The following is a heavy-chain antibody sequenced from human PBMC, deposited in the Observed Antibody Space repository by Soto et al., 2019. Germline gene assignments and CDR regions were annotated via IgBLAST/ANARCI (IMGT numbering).Heavy chain of an antibody. J-gene: IGHJ4*02. CDR3: ARDPRLVVVTLKGYFDY. V-gene: IGHV1-18*01. D-gene: IGHD2-21*02. CDR2: ISAYNGNT. CDR1: GYTFTSYG. Sequence: QVQLVQSGAEVKKPEASVKVSCKASGYTFTSYGISWVRQAPGQGLEWMGWISAYNGNTNYAQKLQGRVTMTTDTSTSTAYRELGSLRSDDTAVYYGARDPRLVVVTLKGYFDYWGQGTLVTVSS.